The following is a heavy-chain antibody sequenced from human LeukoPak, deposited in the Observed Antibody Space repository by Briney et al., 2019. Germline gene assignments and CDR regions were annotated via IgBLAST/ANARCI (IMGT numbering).Heavy chain of an antibody. Sequence: ASVKVSCKASGYTFTSYYMHWVRQAPGQGLEWMGIINPSGGSTSYAQKFQGGVTMTRDTSTSTVYMELSSLRSEDTAVYYCAREIYYYDSSGYLLDYWGQGTLVTVSS. J-gene: IGHJ4*02. CDR1: GYTFTSYY. CDR2: INPSGGST. CDR3: AREIYYYDSSGYLLDY. D-gene: IGHD3-22*01. V-gene: IGHV1-46*01.